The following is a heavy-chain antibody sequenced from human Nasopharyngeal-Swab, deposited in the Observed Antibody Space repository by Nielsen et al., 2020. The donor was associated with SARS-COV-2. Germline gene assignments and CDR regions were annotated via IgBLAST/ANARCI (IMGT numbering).Heavy chain of an antibody. CDR2: ISYSGNI. Sequence: RQAPGKGLEWIGNISYSGNIYYNPSLKSRVTISVDTSKNQFSLKLSSVTAADTAVYYCARVSWEGSYYYYYMDVWGKGTTVTVSS. J-gene: IGHJ6*03. D-gene: IGHD1-26*01. V-gene: IGHV4-39*07. CDR3: ARVSWEGSYYYYYMDV.